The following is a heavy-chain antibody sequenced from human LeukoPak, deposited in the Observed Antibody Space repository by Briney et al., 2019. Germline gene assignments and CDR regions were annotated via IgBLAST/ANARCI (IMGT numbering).Heavy chain of an antibody. CDR2: IKSKTDGGTT. CDR3: TTDGALVELDSSS. V-gene: IGHV3-15*07. J-gene: IGHJ4*02. D-gene: IGHD3-22*01. Sequence: GGSLRLSCAASGFTFSNAWMNWVRQAPGKGLEWVGRIKSKTDGGTTDYAAPVKGRFTISIDDSKNTLYLQMNSLKTEDTAVYYCTTDGALVELDSSSWGQGTLVTVSS. CDR1: GFTFSNAW.